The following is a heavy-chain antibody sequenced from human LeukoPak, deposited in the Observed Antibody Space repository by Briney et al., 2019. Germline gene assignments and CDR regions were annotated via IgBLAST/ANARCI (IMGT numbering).Heavy chain of an antibody. V-gene: IGHV4-34*01. D-gene: IGHD6-19*01. CDR3: ARTPRGYSSGWYRLGWFDP. Sequence: SETLSLTCAVYGGSFSGYYWSWIRQPPGKGLEWIGEINHSGSTNYNPSLKSRVTISVDTSKNQFSLKLSSVTAADTAVYYCARTPRGYSSGWYRLGWFDPWGQGTLVTVSS. CDR2: INHSGST. CDR1: GGSFSGYY. J-gene: IGHJ5*02.